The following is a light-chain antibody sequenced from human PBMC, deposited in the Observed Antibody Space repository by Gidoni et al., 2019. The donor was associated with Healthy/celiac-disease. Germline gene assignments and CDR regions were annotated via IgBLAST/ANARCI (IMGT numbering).Light chain of an antibody. CDR1: NIGSKN. CDR3: QVWDSSTWV. Sequence: SYELTQPLSVPVALGQTARITCGGNNIGSKNVHWYQQKPGQAPVLVIYRDSNRPSGIPERFSGSNSGNTATLTISRAQAGDEADYYCQVWDSSTWVFGGGTKLTVL. CDR2: RDS. J-gene: IGLJ3*02. V-gene: IGLV3-9*01.